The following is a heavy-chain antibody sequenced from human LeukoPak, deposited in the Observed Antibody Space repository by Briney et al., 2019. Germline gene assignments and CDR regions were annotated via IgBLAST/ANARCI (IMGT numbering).Heavy chain of an antibody. CDR3: ARETEEYCSSTSCYGNAFDI. CDR2: INPSGGST. CDR1: GYTFTSYY. D-gene: IGHD2-2*01. V-gene: IGHV1-46*01. Sequence: ASVKVSCKASGYTFTSYYMHWVRQAPGQGLEWMGIINPSGGSTSYAQKFQGRVTMTRDTSTSTVYMELSSLRSEDTAVYYCARETEEYCSSTSCYGNAFDIWGQGTMVTVSS. J-gene: IGHJ3*02.